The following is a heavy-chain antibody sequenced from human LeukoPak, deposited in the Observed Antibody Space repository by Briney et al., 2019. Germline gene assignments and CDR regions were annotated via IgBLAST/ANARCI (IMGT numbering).Heavy chain of an antibody. D-gene: IGHD3-16*01. J-gene: IGHJ6*03. CDR3: ARVGVGLYYYYYYMDV. CDR1: GFTFSDYY. Sequence: PGGSLRLSCAASGFTFSDYYMSWIRQAPGKGLEWASYISSSGSTIYYADSVKGRFTISRDNAKNSLYLQMNSLRAEDTAVYYCARVGVGLYYYYYYMDVWGKGTTVTVSS. CDR2: ISSSGSTI. V-gene: IGHV3-11*04.